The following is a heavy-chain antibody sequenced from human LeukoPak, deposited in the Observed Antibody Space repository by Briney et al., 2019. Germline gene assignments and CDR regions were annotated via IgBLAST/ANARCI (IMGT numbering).Heavy chain of an antibody. D-gene: IGHD4-11*01. CDR1: GGSFICYY. Sequence: LTPSGTLSLTCVVHGGSFICYYWSWIRQPPGKGLEWIGEINHSGSTNYNPSLKSRVTMSADTSNNQLSLNVTSVTAADTAVYYCARGRGGLTTFKDYYFGLDVWGQGTTVTVSS. CDR2: INHSGST. J-gene: IGHJ6*02. V-gene: IGHV4-34*01. CDR3: ARGRGGLTTFKDYYFGLDV.